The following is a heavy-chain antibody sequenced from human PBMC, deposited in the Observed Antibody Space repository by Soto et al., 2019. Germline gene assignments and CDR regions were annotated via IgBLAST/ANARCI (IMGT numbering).Heavy chain of an antibody. Sequence: QIHLVESGGDVVQPGKSLRLSCAASGFNCGFFGMHWVRQAPGKGLEWVAFISGDGINTQYADSVRGRFTLSRDYSRKTMYLQMDSVRDEDTALYYCARGNLSFDFDSWGLGTLVTVSS. CDR1: GFNCGFFG. CDR2: ISGDGINT. J-gene: IGHJ4*02. V-gene: IGHV3-30*03. CDR3: ARGNLSFDFDS. D-gene: IGHD1-26*01.